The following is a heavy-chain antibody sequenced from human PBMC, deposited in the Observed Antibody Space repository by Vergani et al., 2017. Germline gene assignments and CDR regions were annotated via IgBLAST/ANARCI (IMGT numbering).Heavy chain of an antibody. J-gene: IGHJ5*02. D-gene: IGHD3-10*01. V-gene: IGHV1-2*02. Sequence: QVQLVQSGTEVKKPGASVKVSCEASGYTFTGHYLHWVRQAPGQGLEWMGSINPNSGGTNYAQKFQGRLTMTRDTSISTVYMDLSSLKSDDTATYYCARDSGRTSYYGPGGNWFDPWCQETLVIVSS. CDR2: INPNSGGT. CDR1: GYTFTGHY. CDR3: ARDSGRTSYYGPGGNWFDP.